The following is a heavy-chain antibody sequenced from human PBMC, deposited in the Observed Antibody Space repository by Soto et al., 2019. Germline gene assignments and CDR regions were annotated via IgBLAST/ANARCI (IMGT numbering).Heavy chain of an antibody. CDR2: ISYDGSKK. V-gene: IGHV3-30-3*01. D-gene: IGHD4-17*01. CDR3: ARVQDYGDYGGAPYDS. CDR1: GFTFTIYN. Sequence: QVQLVESGGGVVQPGRSLRLSCAASGFTFTIYNIHWVRQAPGKGLEWVALISYDGSKKDYADSVKGRFTISRDNSKNTVYLQMNSLRPEDTAVYYCARVQDYGDYGGAPYDSWGQGTLVTVSS. J-gene: IGHJ4*02.